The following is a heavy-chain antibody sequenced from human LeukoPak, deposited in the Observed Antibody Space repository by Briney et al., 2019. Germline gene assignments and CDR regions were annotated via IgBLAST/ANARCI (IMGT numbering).Heavy chain of an antibody. V-gene: IGHV3-38-3*01. D-gene: IGHD3-3*01. CDR1: GFTVSSNE. J-gene: IGHJ4*02. CDR2: ISGGST. CDR3: KKDWTGLILRFLEWLFPDLLLDY. Sequence: GGSLRLSCAASGFTVSSNEMSWVRQAPGKGLEWVSSISGGSTYYADSRKGRFTISRDNSKNTLHLQMNSLRAEDTAVYYCKKDWTGLILRFLEWLFPDLLLDYWGQGTLVTVSS.